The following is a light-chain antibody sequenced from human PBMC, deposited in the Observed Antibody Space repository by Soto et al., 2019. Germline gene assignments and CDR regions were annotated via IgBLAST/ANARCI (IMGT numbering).Light chain of an antibody. J-gene: IGKJ5*01. CDR2: DAF. Sequence: EIVLTQSPATLSLSPGERATLSCRASQRVSSYLAWYQQKPGQAPRLLIYDAFQRATGIPARFSGSGSGTDFTLTISSLEPEDFAIYYCQQRSDGPITFGHGTRLEIK. CDR3: QQRSDGPIT. CDR1: QRVSSY. V-gene: IGKV3-11*01.